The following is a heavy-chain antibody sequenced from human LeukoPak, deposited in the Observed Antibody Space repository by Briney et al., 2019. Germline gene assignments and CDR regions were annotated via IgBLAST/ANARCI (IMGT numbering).Heavy chain of an antibody. Sequence: SETLSLTCTVSGGSISSYYWGWIRQPPGKGLEWIGYIYYSGSTNYNPSLKSRVTISVDTSKNQFSLKLSSVTAADTAVYYCARGVDTAMVLGAFDIWGQGTMVTVSS. CDR2: IYYSGST. V-gene: IGHV4-59*01. J-gene: IGHJ3*02. CDR3: ARGVDTAMVLGAFDI. D-gene: IGHD5-18*01. CDR1: GGSISSYY.